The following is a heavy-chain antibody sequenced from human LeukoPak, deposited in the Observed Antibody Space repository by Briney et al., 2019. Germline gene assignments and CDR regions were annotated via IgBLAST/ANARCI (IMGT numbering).Heavy chain of an antibody. CDR1: GFTFSSV. CDR3: VRESGWGLPHAFDF. V-gene: IGHV3-21*01. J-gene: IGHJ3*01. D-gene: IGHD3-3*01. CDR2: ISSSSGYI. Sequence: NPGGSLRLSCAASGFTFSSVNWVRQAPGKGLEWVSSISSSSGYIHYADSVKGRFTISRDNAKNSLYLQMNSLRPEDTAVYYCVRESGWGLPHAFDFWGQGTMVTVSS.